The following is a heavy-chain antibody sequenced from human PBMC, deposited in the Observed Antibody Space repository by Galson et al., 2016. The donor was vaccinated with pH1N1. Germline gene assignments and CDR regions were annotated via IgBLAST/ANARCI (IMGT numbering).Heavy chain of an antibody. CDR3: AGGAFTKITLFGVVTIADIDV. CDR2: IRNKVYGATT. CDR1: GFTFGDYP. D-gene: IGHD3-3*01. V-gene: IGHV3-49*04. Sequence: SLRLSCAGSGFTFGDYPVSWVRRAPGKGVEWVGFIRNKVYGATTDYAASVKGRFTISRDDSKSIAYLQVNSLKTEDTAVYYCAGGAFTKITLFGVVTIADIDVWGQGTTVTVSS. J-gene: IGHJ6*02.